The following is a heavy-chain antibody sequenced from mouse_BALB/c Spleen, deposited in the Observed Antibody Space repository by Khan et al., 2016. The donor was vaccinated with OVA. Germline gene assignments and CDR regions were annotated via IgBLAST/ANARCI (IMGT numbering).Heavy chain of an antibody. Sequence: VQLQQSGPELVKPGASVKMSCKASGYTFTNYIIHWVKQKPGQGLEWIAYINPYNDGSKYNEKFKGKATLTSDKSSSTAYMELSGLTSEDSAVYCCARDYGSSFWFAYWDQGTLVTVSA. J-gene: IGHJ3*01. CDR2: INPYNDGS. D-gene: IGHD1-1*01. V-gene: IGHV1S136*01. CDR3: ARDYGSSFWFAY. CDR1: GYTFTNYI.